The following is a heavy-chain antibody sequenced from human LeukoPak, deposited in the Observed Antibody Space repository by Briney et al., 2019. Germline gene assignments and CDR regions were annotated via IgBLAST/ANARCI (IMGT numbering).Heavy chain of an antibody. J-gene: IGHJ6*03. CDR3: ARDRQQLDGSVDYYYYMDV. V-gene: IGHV3-21*01. CDR2: IFSSSTYI. Sequence: PGGSLTLSCAASGFAFNTYSMNWVRQAPGKGLEWVSFIFSSSTYIYYTDSVKGRFTISRDNAKNSLYLQMNSLRAEDTAVYYCARDRQQLDGSVDYYYYMDVWGKGTTVTVSS. CDR1: GFAFNTYS. D-gene: IGHD6-13*01.